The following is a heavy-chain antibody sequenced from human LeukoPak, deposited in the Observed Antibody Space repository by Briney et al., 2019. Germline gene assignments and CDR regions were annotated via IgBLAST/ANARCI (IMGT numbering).Heavy chain of an antibody. J-gene: IGHJ4*02. CDR1: GFTFSSYG. D-gene: IGHD3-9*01. CDR2: ISYDGSNK. V-gene: IGHV3-30*18. Sequence: GGSLRLSCAASGFTFSSYGMHWVRQAPGKGLEWVAVISYDGSNKYYADSVKGRFTISRDNSKNTLYLQMNSLRAEDTAVYYCAKDLSWAAYYDILTGYERGVFDYWGQGTLVTVSS. CDR3: AKDLSWAAYYDILTGYERGVFDY.